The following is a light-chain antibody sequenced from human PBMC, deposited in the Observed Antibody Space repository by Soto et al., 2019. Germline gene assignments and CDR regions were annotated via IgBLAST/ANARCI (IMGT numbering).Light chain of an antibody. CDR2: GAS. Sequence: DIQMTESPSVLAASVGDRVTLLCRASQSIGKHLNWYQQKPGKAPKFLIYGASTLQSGVPSRFTGSGSGTDFTLTVNRLQAEDFATYYCQQGYSSPATFGQGTRLEIK. V-gene: IGKV1-39*01. CDR1: QSIGKH. CDR3: QQGYSSPAT. J-gene: IGKJ5*01.